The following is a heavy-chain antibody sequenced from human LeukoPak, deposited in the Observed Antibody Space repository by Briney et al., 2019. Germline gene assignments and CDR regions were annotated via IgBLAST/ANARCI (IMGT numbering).Heavy chain of an antibody. V-gene: IGHV3-7*01. J-gene: IGHJ3*02. CDR3: TRDRTHYDYLWGNYRSNAFEI. Sequence: GGSLRLSCAASGFTFSNYWMSWVRQAPGRGLEWVANIAQDGSEKDYVDSVRRRFTISRDNAKNSLYLQMNSLRAEDAAIYYCTRDRTHYDYLWGNYRSNAFEIWGQGTLVSVSS. D-gene: IGHD3-16*02. CDR1: GFTFSNYW. CDR2: IAQDGSEK.